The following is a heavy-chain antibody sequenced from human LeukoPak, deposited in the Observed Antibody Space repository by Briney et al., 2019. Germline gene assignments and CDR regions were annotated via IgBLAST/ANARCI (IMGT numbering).Heavy chain of an antibody. CDR2: IYYTGST. V-gene: IGHV4-59*01. J-gene: IGHJ3*02. Sequence: PSETLSLTCTVSGGSISTYYWSWIRQPPGKGLERIGYIYYTGSTNYNPSLKSRVTISVDTSKNQFSLKLSSVTAADTAMYYCARDDDGWDAFDIWGQGTMVTVSS. D-gene: IGHD5-24*01. CDR3: ARDDDGWDAFDI. CDR1: GGSISTYY.